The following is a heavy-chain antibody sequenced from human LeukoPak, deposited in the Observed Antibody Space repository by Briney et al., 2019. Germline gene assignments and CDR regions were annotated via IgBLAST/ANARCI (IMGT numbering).Heavy chain of an antibody. CDR2: IHPSDGGT. J-gene: IGHJ4*02. V-gene: IGHV1-46*01. CDR3: ARAYSGYDPNDY. D-gene: IGHD5-12*01. CDR1: GYTFTSYY. Sequence: SVKVSCKASGYTFTSYYMHWVRQAPGQGLEWMGIIHPSDGGTTYAQRFQGRVTVTRDTSTTTVSMELSSLTSEDTAVYYCARAYSGYDPNDYWGQGTLVTVSS.